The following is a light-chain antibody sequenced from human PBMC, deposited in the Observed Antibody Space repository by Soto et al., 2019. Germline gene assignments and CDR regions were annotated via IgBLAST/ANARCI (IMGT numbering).Light chain of an antibody. J-gene: IGLJ3*02. V-gene: IGLV3-21*02. Sequence: SYELTQPPSVSVAPGQTARITWGGNNIGSKSVHWYQQKPGQAPVLVVYEDSDRPSGIPERFSGSNSGNTATLTISRVEAGDEADYYCQVWDSSSDHPVFGGGTKLTVL. CDR3: QVWDSSSDHPV. CDR2: EDS. CDR1: NIGSKS.